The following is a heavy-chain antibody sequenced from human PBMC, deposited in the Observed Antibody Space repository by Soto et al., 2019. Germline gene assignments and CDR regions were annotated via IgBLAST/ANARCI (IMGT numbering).Heavy chain of an antibody. CDR2: ISGSGGST. CDR3: AKDASSGSYSGSKS. CDR1: GFTFSSYA. Sequence: QLGGSLRLSCAASGFTFSSYAMSWVRQAPGKGLEWVSAISGSGGSTYYADSVKGRFTISRDNSKNTLYLQMNSLRAEDTAVYYCAKDASSGSYSGSKSWGQGTLVTVSS. V-gene: IGHV3-23*01. D-gene: IGHD3-10*01. J-gene: IGHJ4*02.